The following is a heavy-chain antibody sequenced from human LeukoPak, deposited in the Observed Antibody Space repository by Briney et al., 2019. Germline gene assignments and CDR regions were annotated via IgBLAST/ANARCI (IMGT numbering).Heavy chain of an antibody. Sequence: SETLSLTCTVSGGSISSYYWSWIRQPPGKGLEWIGYIYYSGSTNYNPSLKSRVTISVDTSKNQFSLKPSSVTAADTAVYYCARDRGFGSYFDYWGQGTLVTVSS. CDR2: IYYSGST. CDR3: ARDRGFGSYFDY. CDR1: GGSISSYY. J-gene: IGHJ4*02. D-gene: IGHD3-10*01. V-gene: IGHV4-59*01.